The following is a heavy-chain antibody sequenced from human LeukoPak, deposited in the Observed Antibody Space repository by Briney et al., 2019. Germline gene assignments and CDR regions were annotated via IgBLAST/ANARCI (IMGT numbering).Heavy chain of an antibody. Sequence: GGSLRLSCAASGFTFNNYAMSWVRQAPGKGLEWVSTLSGSGGSTYYADSVKGRFTISRDNSKNTLYLQMNSLRADDTAIYYCAKSLGTSWMYFDYWGQGTLVTVSS. J-gene: IGHJ4*02. CDR1: GFTFNNYA. CDR3: AKSLGTSWMYFDY. V-gene: IGHV3-23*01. D-gene: IGHD6-13*01. CDR2: LSGSGGST.